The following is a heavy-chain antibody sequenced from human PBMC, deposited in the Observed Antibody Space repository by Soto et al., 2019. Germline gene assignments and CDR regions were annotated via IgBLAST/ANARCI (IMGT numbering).Heavy chain of an antibody. J-gene: IGHJ6*03. CDR2: TYYRSKWYN. CDR3: ARDARPSGAPIYDILTGYSLYYYYMDV. D-gene: IGHD3-9*01. Sequence: SQTLSLPCAISGDSVSSNSAAWNWIRQSPSRGLEWLGRTYYRSKWYNDYAVSVKSRITINPDTSKNQFSLQLNSVTPEDTAVYYCARDARPSGAPIYDILTGYSLYYYYMDVWGKGTTVTVSS. V-gene: IGHV6-1*01. CDR1: GDSVSSNSAA.